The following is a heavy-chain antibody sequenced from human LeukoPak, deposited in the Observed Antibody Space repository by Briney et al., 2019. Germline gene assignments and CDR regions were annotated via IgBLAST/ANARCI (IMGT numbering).Heavy chain of an antibody. CDR2: IYYSGST. V-gene: IGHV4-39*01. CDR3: ARKGNRNGCPNYYYYSVMDV. D-gene: IGHD2-8*01. J-gene: IGHJ6*04. Sequence: SETLSLTCTVSGGSISSSSYYWGWIRQPPGKGLEWIGSIYYSGSTYYNPSLKSRVTISVDTSKNQFSLKLSSVTAADTAVYYCARKGNRNGCPNYYYYSVMDVGGKGTRVPVS. CDR1: GGSISSSSYY.